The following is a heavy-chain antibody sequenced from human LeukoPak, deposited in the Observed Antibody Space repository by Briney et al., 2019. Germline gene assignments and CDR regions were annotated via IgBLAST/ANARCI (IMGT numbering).Heavy chain of an antibody. D-gene: IGHD3-10*01. Sequence: GGSLRLSCATSGFTFSSYGMHWVRQIPGKGLEWVAFIRYDGSNKYYADSVKGRFTISRDNSKNTLYLQMNSLRAEDTAVYYCAKDGRQRKTYFYGSGSANAFDIWGQGTMVTVSS. CDR3: AKDGRQRKTYFYGSGSANAFDI. CDR1: GFTFSSYG. J-gene: IGHJ3*02. CDR2: IRYDGSNK. V-gene: IGHV3-30*02.